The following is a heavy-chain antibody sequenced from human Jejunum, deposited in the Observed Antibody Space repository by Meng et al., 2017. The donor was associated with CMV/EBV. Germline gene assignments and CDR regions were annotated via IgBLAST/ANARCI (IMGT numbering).Heavy chain of an antibody. CDR2: IGDTGATT. CDR1: VLTFRSYA. D-gene: IGHD6-13*01. Sequence: SVLTFRSYAMAWVRQAPGKGLEWVSAIGDTGATTKYADSVKGRFTISRDNSENTLYLQMNSLRAEDTAVYYCAKRRIAAAGDFQDWGQGTLVTVSS. CDR3: AKRRIAAAGDFQD. V-gene: IGHV3-23*01. J-gene: IGHJ1*01.